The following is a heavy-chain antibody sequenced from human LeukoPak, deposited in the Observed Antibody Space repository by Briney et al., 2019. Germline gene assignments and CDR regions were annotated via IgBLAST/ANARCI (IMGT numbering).Heavy chain of an antibody. V-gene: IGHV3-30-3*01. J-gene: IGHJ3*02. CDR2: KSYDGSNK. CDR3: ARDHPSITIFGVDKPLDI. Sequence: GGSLRLSCAASGFTFSSYAMHWVRQAPGKGLEWVAVKSYDGSNKYYADSVKGRFTISRDNSKNTLYLQMNSLRAEDTAVYYCARDHPSITIFGVDKPLDIWGQGTMVTVSS. D-gene: IGHD3-3*01. CDR1: GFTFSSYA.